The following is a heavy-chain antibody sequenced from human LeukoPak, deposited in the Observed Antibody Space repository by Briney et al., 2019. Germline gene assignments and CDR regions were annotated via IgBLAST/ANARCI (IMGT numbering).Heavy chain of an antibody. CDR2: IIPIFGTA. CDR1: GGTFSSYA. CDR3: ATVVGDPAAGTFGWFDP. Sequence: ASVKVSCKASGGTFSSYAISWVRQAPGQGLEWMGGIIPIFGTANYAQKFQGKVTITTDESTSTAYMELSSLRSEDTAVYYCATVVGDPAAGTFGWFDPWGQGTLVTVSS. V-gene: IGHV1-69*05. D-gene: IGHD6-13*01. J-gene: IGHJ5*02.